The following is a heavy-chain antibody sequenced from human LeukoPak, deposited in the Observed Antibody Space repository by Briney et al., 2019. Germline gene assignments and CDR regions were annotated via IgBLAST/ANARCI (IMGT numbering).Heavy chain of an antibody. Sequence: SQTLSLTCTVSGGSISSGGYYWSWIRQHPGKGLEWIGYIYYSGRTYYNPSLKSRVTISVDTSKNQFSLKVSSVTAADTAVNYCARDRGGTYCGGDCYSNGAFDIWGQGTMVTVSS. CDR2: IYYSGRT. CDR1: GGSISSGGYY. V-gene: IGHV4-31*03. CDR3: ARDRGGTYCGGDCYSNGAFDI. D-gene: IGHD2-21*02. J-gene: IGHJ3*02.